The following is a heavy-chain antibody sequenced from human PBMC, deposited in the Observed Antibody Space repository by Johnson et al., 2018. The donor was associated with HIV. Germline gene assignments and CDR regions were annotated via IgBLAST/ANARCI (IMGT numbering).Heavy chain of an antibody. D-gene: IGHD3-22*01. Sequence: QMQLVESGGGVVQPGRSLRLSCAASGFTFSSYAMHWARQAPGKGLEWVAVISYDGSSKFYPNSLKGRFSISRDNSKNTVYLQMNSLRTEDTAGYYCARGIIIVEVVKGDAFDIWGQGENGHRLF. CDR2: ISYDGSSK. CDR3: ARGIIIVEVVKGDAFDI. V-gene: IGHV3-30*04. J-gene: IGHJ3*02. CDR1: GFTFSSYA.